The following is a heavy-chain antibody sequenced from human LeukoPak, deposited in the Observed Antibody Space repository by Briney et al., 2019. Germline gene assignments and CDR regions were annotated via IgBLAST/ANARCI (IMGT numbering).Heavy chain of an antibody. V-gene: IGHV3-48*03. CDR2: ISSTGSTI. Sequence: PGGSLRLSCSASGFTFSSYEMNWVRQAPGRGLEWVSYISSTGSTIYYADFVKGRFTISRDNAKNSLYLQMNSLRAEGTAVYYCARNDYWGQGTLVTVSS. J-gene: IGHJ4*02. CDR1: GFTFSSYE. CDR3: ARNDY.